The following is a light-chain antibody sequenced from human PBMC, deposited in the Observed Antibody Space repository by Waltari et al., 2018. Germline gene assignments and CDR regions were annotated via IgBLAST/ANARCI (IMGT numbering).Light chain of an antibody. Sequence: EVVMTQSPATLSVSPGERATLSCRASQCIYDNLACYPQKPGQSPRLLIYGASTRATGIPSTFSGSGSVTDFPLTLSSLQSEDSAVYFCQQYNRWPPVPFVGGTKVEIK. J-gene: IGKJ4*01. CDR2: GAS. V-gene: IGKV3-15*01. CDR1: QCIYDN. CDR3: QQYNRWPPVP.